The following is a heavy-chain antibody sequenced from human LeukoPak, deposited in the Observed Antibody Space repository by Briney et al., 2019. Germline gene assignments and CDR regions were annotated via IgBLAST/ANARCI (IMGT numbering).Heavy chain of an antibody. D-gene: IGHD1-26*01. CDR2: MYHSGST. V-gene: IGHV4-38-2*02. CDR1: GYSISSGYY. CDR3: ARDGPTGP. Sequence: SETLSLTCTVSGYSISSGYYWGWIRQPPGKGLEWIGSMYHSGSTYYNPSLKSRVTMSVDTSKNQYSLKVTSVTAADTAVYYCARDGPTGPWGQGTQVTVSS. J-gene: IGHJ4*02.